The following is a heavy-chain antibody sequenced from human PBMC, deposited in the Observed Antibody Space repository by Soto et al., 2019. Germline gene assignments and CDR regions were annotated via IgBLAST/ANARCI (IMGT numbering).Heavy chain of an antibody. D-gene: IGHD3-16*01. Sequence: KPSETLSLTCTVSGGSISSTNYYWGWIRQPPRKGLEWIGSIYYSGSTSYNSSLKSRVTISVDTSKNQFSLRLSSVTAADTAVYYCASPTLGAFDIWGQGTMVTVSS. J-gene: IGHJ3*02. CDR2: IYYSGST. V-gene: IGHV4-39*01. CDR1: GGSISSTNYY. CDR3: ASPTLGAFDI.